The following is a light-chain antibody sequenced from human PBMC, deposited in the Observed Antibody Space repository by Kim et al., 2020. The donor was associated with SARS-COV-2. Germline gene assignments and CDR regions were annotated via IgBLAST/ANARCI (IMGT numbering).Light chain of an antibody. CDR3: QQAHGFPLT. J-gene: IGKJ4*01. V-gene: IGKV1D-12*01. CDR2: EAS. CDR1: QDISSW. Sequence: DIQMTQSTSSVSASVGDRVTITCRASQDISSWLAWYQQKPGKAPKVLIYEASNLQSGVPSRFSGSGSGTDFTLTINSLQPEDFATYYCQQAHGFPLTFGGGTKVDIK.